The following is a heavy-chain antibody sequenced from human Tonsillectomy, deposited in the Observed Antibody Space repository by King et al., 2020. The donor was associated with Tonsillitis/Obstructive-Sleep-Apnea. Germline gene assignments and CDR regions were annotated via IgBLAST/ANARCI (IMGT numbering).Heavy chain of an antibody. V-gene: IGHV4-59*01. CDR3: AREALDAFDI. J-gene: IGHJ3*02. Sequence: QLQESGPGLVKPSETLSLTCSVSGGSISSYYWSWIRQPPGKGLEWIGYIYCSGSTKYNPSLKSRVTISVDTSKNQFSLKLSSVTAADTAVYYCAREALDAFDIWGQGTMVTVSS. CDR2: IYCSGST. CDR1: GGSISSYY.